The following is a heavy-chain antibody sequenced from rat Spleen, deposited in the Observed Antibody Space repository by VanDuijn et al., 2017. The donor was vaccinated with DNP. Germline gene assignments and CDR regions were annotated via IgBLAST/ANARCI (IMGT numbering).Heavy chain of an antibody. V-gene: IGHV5-31*01. D-gene: IGHD1-2*01. CDR2: ITGGSRIT. CDR3: ARYSRIKRMWDY. J-gene: IGHJ2*01. CDR1: GFTFNNYW. Sequence: EVQLVESGGDLVQPGRSLKLSCVASGFTFNNYWMAWIRQVPGKGLEWIASITGGSRITSYPDSVKGRFTISRADAKNTLYLEMNSLSSEDMATYYCARYSRIKRMWDYWGQGVTVTVSS.